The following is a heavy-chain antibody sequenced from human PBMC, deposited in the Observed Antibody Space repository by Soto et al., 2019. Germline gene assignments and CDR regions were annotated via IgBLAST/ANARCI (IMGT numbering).Heavy chain of an antibody. CDR3: ARSFLVVPAAINGVGAFDI. Sequence: SETLSLTCAVYGGSFSGYYWSWIRQPPGKGLEWIGEINHSGSTNYNPSLKSRVTISVDTSKNQFSLKLSSVTAADTAVYYCARSFLVVPAAINGVGAFDIWGQGTMVNVSS. V-gene: IGHV4-34*09. CDR2: INHSGST. CDR1: GGSFSGYY. J-gene: IGHJ3*02. D-gene: IGHD2-2*02.